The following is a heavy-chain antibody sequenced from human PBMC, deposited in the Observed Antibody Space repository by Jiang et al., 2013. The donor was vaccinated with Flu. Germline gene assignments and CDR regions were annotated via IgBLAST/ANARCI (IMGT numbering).Heavy chain of an antibody. CDR3: ARPSYGDGGAFDI. D-gene: IGHD4-17*01. CDR1: GGSISSGDYY. Sequence: TLSLTCTVSGGSISSGDYYWSWIRQPPGKGLEWIGYIYYSGSTYYNPSLKSRVTISVDTSENQFSLKLSSVTAADTAVYYCARPSYGDGGAFDIWGQGTMVTVSS. V-gene: IGHV4-30-4*01. CDR2: IYYSGST. J-gene: IGHJ3*02.